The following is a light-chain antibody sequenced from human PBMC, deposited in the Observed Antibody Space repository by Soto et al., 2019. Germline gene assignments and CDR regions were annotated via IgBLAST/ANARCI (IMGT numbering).Light chain of an antibody. CDR1: SSDVGSYNR. CDR3: SSYTTDTTLV. Sequence: QSALTQPPSVSGSPGQSVTISCTGTSSDVGSYNRVSWYQQPPRTAPKLMIYEVTNRPSGVPDRFSGTKSGNTASLTISGLQAEDEADYYCSSYTTDTTLVFGGGTKLTVL. CDR2: EVT. J-gene: IGLJ2*01. V-gene: IGLV2-18*02.